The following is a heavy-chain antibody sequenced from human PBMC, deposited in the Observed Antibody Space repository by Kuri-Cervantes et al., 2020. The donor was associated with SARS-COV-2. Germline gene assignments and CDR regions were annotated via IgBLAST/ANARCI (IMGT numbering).Heavy chain of an antibody. CDR3: AKDGYDFWSGYLSTLGVYYYYYYMDV. V-gene: IGHV3-66*03. D-gene: IGHD3-3*01. Sequence: GGSLRLSCAASGFTVSSNYMSWVRQAPGKGLGGVSVIYSCGSTYYADSVKGRFTISRDNSKNTLYLQMNSLRAEDTAVYYCAKDGYDFWSGYLSTLGVYYYYYYMDVWGKGTTVTVSS. J-gene: IGHJ6*03. CDR1: GFTVSSNY. CDR2: IYSCGST.